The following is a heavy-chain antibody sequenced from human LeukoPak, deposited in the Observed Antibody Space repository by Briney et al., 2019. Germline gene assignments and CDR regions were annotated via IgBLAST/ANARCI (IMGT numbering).Heavy chain of an antibody. J-gene: IGHJ6*03. CDR3: ARHPYSSSWYGVYYYYYYYMDV. D-gene: IGHD6-13*01. CDR2: IKEDGSEK. CDR1: GFTFSNYW. Sequence: GGSLRLSCAASGFTFSNYWMSWVRQAPGKGLEWVANIKEDGSEKYYVDSVKGRFTISRDNAKNSLSLQVNSLSAEDTAVYYCARHPYSSSWYGVYYYYYYYMDVWGKGTTVTVSS. V-gene: IGHV3-7*01.